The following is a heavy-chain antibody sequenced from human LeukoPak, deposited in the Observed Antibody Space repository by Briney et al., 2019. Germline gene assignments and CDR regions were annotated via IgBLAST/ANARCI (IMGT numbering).Heavy chain of an antibody. CDR1: GFTFSSYA. J-gene: IGHJ4*02. CDR2: ISGSGGST. D-gene: IGHD2-2*01. Sequence: PGGSLTLSCAASGFTFSSYAMSWVRQAPGKGLEWVSSISGSGGSTYYADSVKGRFTISRDNSKNTLYLQMNSLRAEDTAVYYCAKDIVVVPAAPVGYWGQGTLVTVSS. CDR3: AKDIVVVPAAPVGY. V-gene: IGHV3-23*01.